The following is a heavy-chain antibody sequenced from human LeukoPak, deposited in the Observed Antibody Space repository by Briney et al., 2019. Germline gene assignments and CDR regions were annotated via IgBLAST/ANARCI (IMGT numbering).Heavy chain of an antibody. V-gene: IGHV3-74*01. CDR1: GFTFSSYW. J-gene: IGHJ4*02. CDR3: ARDENYYDSSGYYDY. CDR2: INSDGSST. D-gene: IGHD3-22*01. Sequence: GGSLRLSCAASGFTFSSYWMHWVRQAPGKGLVWVSRINSDGSSTSYADSVKGRLTISRDNAKNTLYLQMNSLRAEDTAVYHCARDENYYDSSGYYDYWGQGTLVTVSS.